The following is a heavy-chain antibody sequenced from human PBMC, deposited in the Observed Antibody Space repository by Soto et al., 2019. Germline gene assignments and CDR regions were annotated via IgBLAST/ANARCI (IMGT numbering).Heavy chain of an antibody. CDR1: GYTFSSYT. V-gene: IGHV1-69*02. CDR3: ASRVRPGDDILTGYYYTYMEV. D-gene: IGHD3-9*01. J-gene: IGHJ6*03. CDR2: IIPILGIA. Sequence: SLKVDCKTAGYTFSSYTISCVRHTNGQGLELMGRIIPILGIANYAQKFQGRVTITADKSTSTAYMELSSLRSEDTAVYYCASRVRPGDDILTGYYYTYMEVWGKGTTVTVSS.